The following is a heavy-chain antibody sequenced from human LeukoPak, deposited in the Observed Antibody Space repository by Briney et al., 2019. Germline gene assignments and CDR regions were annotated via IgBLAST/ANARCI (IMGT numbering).Heavy chain of an antibody. Sequence: AGGSLRLSCAASGFTFSSYWMHWVRQAPGKGLVWVSRINTDGSSTSYADSVKGRFTISRDNAKNTLYLQMNSLRAEDTAVYYCARDLRPFFWSSYSRYMDVWGKGTTVTVSS. CDR2: INTDGSST. D-gene: IGHD3-3*01. CDR3: ARDLRPFFWSSYSRYMDV. CDR1: GFTFSSYW. J-gene: IGHJ6*03. V-gene: IGHV3-74*01.